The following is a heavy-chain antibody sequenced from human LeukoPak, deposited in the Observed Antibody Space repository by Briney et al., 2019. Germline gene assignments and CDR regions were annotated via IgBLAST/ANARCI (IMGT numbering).Heavy chain of an antibody. J-gene: IGHJ4*02. D-gene: IGHD3-3*01. Sequence: GGSLRLSCAASGFTFSSYSMSWIRQAPGKGLEWVSYISSSGSTIYYADSVKGRFTISRDNAKNSLYLQMNSLRAEDTAVYYCAKEEAIFGVVILFDYWGQGTLVTVSS. CDR3: AKEEAIFGVVILFDY. CDR2: ISSSGSTI. CDR1: GFTFSSYS. V-gene: IGHV3-48*04.